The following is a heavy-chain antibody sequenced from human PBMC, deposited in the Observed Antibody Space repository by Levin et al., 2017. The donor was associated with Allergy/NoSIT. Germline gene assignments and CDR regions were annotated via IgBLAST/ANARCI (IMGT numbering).Heavy chain of an antibody. V-gene: IGHV3-72*01. CDR2: IRKKVNSYTT. J-gene: IGHJ4*02. Sequence: PGGSLRLSCAASGFSFSDHYMDWVRQAPGKGLEWVGRIRKKVNSYTTEYAASVKGRFTISRDDSKNSLYLQMNSPKIEDTAVYFCTRASCGGNCYAGAYWGQGALVTVSS. D-gene: IGHD2-21*02. CDR1: GFSFSDHY. CDR3: TRASCGGNCYAGAY.